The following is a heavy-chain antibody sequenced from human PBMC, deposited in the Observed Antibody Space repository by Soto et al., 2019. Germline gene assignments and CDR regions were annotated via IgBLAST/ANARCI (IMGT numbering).Heavy chain of an antibody. D-gene: IGHD2-21*01. CDR1: GVSVTSGAFY. CDR3: ARFSKQLPPDYSKYGMDI. Sequence: SETLSLTCTVSGVSVTSGAFYWSWIRQPPGKGLQWIAYIHYSGTPKYNPSLKSRLTVSLDKSKDQFSLGLTSVTAADTAIYYCARFSKQLPPDYSKYGMDIWGLETTVTVSS. V-gene: IGHV4-61*08. J-gene: IGHJ6*02. CDR2: IHYSGTP.